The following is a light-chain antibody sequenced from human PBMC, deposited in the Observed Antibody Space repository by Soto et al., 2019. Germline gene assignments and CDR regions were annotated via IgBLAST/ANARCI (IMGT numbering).Light chain of an antibody. CDR1: QSVSSY. J-gene: IGKJ5*01. CDR3: HQRQYWPPIT. CDR2: DAS. V-gene: IGKV3-11*01. Sequence: EIVLTQSPATLSLSPGERATLSCRASQSVSSYLAWYQQKPGQAPRLLIYDASNRATGIPARFSGSGSGTDFTLTISDVQPEDFAVYYCHQRQYWPPITFGQGTRLEI.